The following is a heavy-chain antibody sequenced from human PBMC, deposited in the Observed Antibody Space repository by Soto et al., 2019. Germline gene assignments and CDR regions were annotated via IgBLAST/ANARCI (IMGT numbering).Heavy chain of an antibody. CDR2: ISGTSAYT. CDR1: GFGFGDYY. CDR3: ATSSGWDY. V-gene: IGHV3-11*06. D-gene: IGHD6-25*01. J-gene: IGHJ4*02. Sequence: QVLLVESGGDLVNPGGSLRLSCAASGFGFGDYYMSWIRQAPGKGLEWISYISGTSAYTDYADSVKGRFTIARDNGRNSLYLQMNRLRVEDTAVYYCATSSGWDYWGRGTLVTVAS.